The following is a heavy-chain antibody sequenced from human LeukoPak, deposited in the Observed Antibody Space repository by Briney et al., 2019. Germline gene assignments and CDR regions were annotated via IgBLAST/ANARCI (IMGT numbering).Heavy chain of an antibody. Sequence: GGSLRRSCAASGFTFSSYAMSWVRQAPGKGLEWVSAISGSGGSTYYADSVKGRFTISRDNSKNTLYLQMNSLRAEDTAVYYCATRGGYYDILTGYYGMDVWGQGTTVTVSS. CDR2: ISGSGGST. D-gene: IGHD3-9*01. CDR3: ATRGGYYDILTGYYGMDV. V-gene: IGHV3-23*01. CDR1: GFTFSSYA. J-gene: IGHJ6*02.